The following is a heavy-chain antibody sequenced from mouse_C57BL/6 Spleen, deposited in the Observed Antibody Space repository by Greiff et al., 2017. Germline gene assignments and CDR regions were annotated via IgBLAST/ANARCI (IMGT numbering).Heavy chain of an antibody. CDR2: IHPSDSDT. V-gene: IGHV1-74*01. J-gene: IGHJ2*01. Sequence: QVQLQQPGAELVKPGASVKVSCKASGYTFTSYWMHWVKQRPGQGLEWIGRIHPSDSDTNYNQKFKGKATLTVDKSSSTAYLQLSSLTSENSAVYYCAIRWDYPTYYFDYWGQGTTLTVAS. CDR1: GYTFTSYW. CDR3: AIRWDYPTYYFDY. D-gene: IGHD4-1*01.